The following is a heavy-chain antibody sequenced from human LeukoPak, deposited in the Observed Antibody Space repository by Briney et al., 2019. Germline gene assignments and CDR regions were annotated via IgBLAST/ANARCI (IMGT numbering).Heavy chain of an antibody. D-gene: IGHD6-13*01. Sequence: ASVKVSCKASGYTFTSYDINWVRQATGQGLEWMGWMNPNSGNTGYAQKFQGRVTMTRNTSISTAYMELSSLRPEDTAVYYCARERAAAGDYYYYGMDVWGQGTTVTVSS. V-gene: IGHV1-8*01. CDR1: GYTFTSYD. J-gene: IGHJ6*02. CDR2: MNPNSGNT. CDR3: ARERAAAGDYYYYGMDV.